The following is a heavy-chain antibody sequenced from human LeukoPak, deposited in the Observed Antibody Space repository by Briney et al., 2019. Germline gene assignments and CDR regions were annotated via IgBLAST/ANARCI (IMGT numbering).Heavy chain of an antibody. D-gene: IGHD3-22*01. J-gene: IGHJ4*02. CDR1: GFTFSSYA. CDR3: ARGYYYDSSGFDY. Sequence: GRSLRLSCAASGFTFSSYAISWVRQAPGQGLEWMGGIIPIFGTANYAQKFQGRVTITADKSTSTAYMELSSLRSEDTAVYYCARGYYYDSSGFDYWGQGTLVTVSS. CDR2: IIPIFGTA. V-gene: IGHV1-69*06.